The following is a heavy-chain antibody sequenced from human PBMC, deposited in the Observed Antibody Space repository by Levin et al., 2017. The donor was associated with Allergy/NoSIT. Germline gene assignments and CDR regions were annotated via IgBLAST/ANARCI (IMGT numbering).Heavy chain of an antibody. V-gene: IGHV3-11*05. CDR1: GFTFSDYY. CDR3: ARVPAHGQQQLGAFDI. CDR2: ISSSSSYT. D-gene: IGHD6-13*01. Sequence: GGSLRLSCAASGFTFSDYYMSWIRQAPGKGLEWVSYISSSSSYTNYADSVKGRFTISRDNAKNSLYLQMNSLRAEDTAVYYCARVPAHGQQQLGAFDIWGQGTMVTVSS. J-gene: IGHJ3*02.